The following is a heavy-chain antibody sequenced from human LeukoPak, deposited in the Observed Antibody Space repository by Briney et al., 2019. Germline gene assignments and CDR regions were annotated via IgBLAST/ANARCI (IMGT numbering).Heavy chain of an antibody. CDR2: IYYSGRT. J-gene: IGHJ4*02. Sequence: SETLSLTCSVSGDSIISSSYYWGWIRQPPGKGLEWIGSIYYSGRTYYNPSLKSRVTISIDTSRSQFFLKLSSVTAADTAVYYCARLYSGTRPPDYWGQGTLVTVSS. D-gene: IGHD3-10*01. CDR3: ARLYSGTRPPDY. V-gene: IGHV4-39*01. CDR1: GDSIISSSYY.